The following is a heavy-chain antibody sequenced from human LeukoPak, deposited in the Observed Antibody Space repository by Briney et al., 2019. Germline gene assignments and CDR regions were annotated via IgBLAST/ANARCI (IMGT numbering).Heavy chain of an antibody. D-gene: IGHD5-18*01. Sequence: GGSLRLSCAASGFTFSSSGMHWVRQAPGKGLEWVAVISYDGSNEYYADSVKGRFTFSRDNSKNTLYLQMNSLRAEDTAVYYCARVRPPNIVDSVMDYKYYHDMDVWGQGTTVTVSS. CDR1: GFTFSSSG. J-gene: IGHJ6*02. CDR2: ISYDGSNE. CDR3: ARVRPPNIVDSVMDYKYYHDMDV. V-gene: IGHV3-30*03.